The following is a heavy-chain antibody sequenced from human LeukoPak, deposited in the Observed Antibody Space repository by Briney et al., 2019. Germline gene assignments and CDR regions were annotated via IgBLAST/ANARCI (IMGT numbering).Heavy chain of an antibody. V-gene: IGHV4-38-2*02. J-gene: IGHJ3*02. CDR1: GYSISSGYD. CDR2: IDHSGST. CDR3: ARDSHCSGGSCYWVRDAFDI. Sequence: SETLSLTCAVSGYSISSGYDWGWIRQPPGKGLEWIGSIDHSGSTYYNPSLKSRVTISVDTSKNQFSLKLSSVTAADTAVYYCARDSHCSGGSCYWVRDAFDIWGQGTMVTVSS. D-gene: IGHD2-15*01.